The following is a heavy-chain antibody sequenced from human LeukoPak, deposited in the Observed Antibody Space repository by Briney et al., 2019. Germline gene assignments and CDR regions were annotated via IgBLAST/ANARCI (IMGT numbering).Heavy chain of an antibody. J-gene: IGHJ5*02. Sequence: GALRLSCAASGFTFSIYWMHWVRQPPGKGLVWVSRINSDGSSTSYADSVKGRFTISRDNSKNTLYLQMNSLRAEDTAVYYCAKGQQLVHNWFDPWGQGTLVTVSS. CDR3: AKGQQLVHNWFDP. CDR1: GFTFSIYW. V-gene: IGHV3-74*01. D-gene: IGHD6-13*01. CDR2: INSDGSST.